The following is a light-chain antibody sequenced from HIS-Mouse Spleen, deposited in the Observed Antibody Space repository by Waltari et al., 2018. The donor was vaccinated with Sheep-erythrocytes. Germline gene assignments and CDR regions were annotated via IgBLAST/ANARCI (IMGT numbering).Light chain of an antibody. J-gene: IGLJ3*02. Sequence: QSALTQPASVSGSPGPSITIPCTGTSSDVWSYNLVPWYQQHPGKAPKLMIYEGSKRPSGVSNRFSGSKSGNTASLTISGLQAEDEADYYCCSYAGSSTPWVFGGGTKLTVL. CDR3: CSYAGSSTPWV. V-gene: IGLV2-23*01. CDR1: SSDVWSYNL. CDR2: EGS.